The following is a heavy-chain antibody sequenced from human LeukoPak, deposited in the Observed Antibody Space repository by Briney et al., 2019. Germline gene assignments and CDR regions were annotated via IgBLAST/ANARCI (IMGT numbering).Heavy chain of an antibody. CDR3: ARDSSGWRGTNWFDP. CDR1: GFTFSTYV. J-gene: IGHJ5*02. Sequence: PGGSLRLSCAASGFTFSTYVMSWVRQAPGKGLEWVSGISDSGGYTYYADFVKGRFTISRDNSKNTLYLQMNSLRAEDTAVYYCARDSSGWRGTNWFDPWGQGTLVTVSS. V-gene: IGHV3-23*01. D-gene: IGHD6-19*01. CDR2: ISDSGGYT.